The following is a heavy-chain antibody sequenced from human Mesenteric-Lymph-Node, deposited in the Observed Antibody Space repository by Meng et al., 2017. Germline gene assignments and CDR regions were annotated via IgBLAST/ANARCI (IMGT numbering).Heavy chain of an antibody. CDR1: TFSISSVHH. CDR3: ATYGSGSYVDY. V-gene: IGHV4-38-2*02. J-gene: IGHJ4*02. D-gene: IGHD3-10*01. Sequence: SETLSLTCTFSTFSISSVHHWGWIRQPPGKGLEWIGTIYHSGSAYYYSPSLKSRVTISIGASRNQFSLRLTSVTAADTAVYYCATYGSGSYVDYWGQGTLVTVSS. CDR2: IYHSGSAY.